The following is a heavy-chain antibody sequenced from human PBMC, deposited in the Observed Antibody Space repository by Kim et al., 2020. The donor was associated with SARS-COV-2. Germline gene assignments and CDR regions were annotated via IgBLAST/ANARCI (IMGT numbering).Heavy chain of an antibody. D-gene: IGHD5-12*01. V-gene: IGHV1-18*01. CDR3: ARDSLGYSGYDEGGY. Sequence: ASVKVSCKASGYTFTSYGISWGRQAPGQGLEWMGWISAYNGNTNYAQKLQGRVTMTTDTSTSTAYMELRSLRSDDTAVYYCARDSLGYSGYDEGGYWGQGTLVTVSS. J-gene: IGHJ4*02. CDR1: GYTFTSYG. CDR2: ISAYNGNT.